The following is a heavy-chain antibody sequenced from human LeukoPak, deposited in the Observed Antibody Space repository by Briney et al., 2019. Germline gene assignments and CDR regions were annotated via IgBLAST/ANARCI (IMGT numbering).Heavy chain of an antibody. J-gene: IGHJ4*02. D-gene: IGHD6-19*01. Sequence: PGRPLRLSCAASGFSFSSYGMHWVRQAPGKGLEWVAIILYDGSNNYYADSVKGRFSISRDNSKNTLYLQMNSLRGEDTALYYCAGGQMFTSGGFESWGQGALVTVSS. CDR1: GFSFSSYG. CDR2: ILYDGSNN. V-gene: IGHV3-33*01. CDR3: AGGQMFTSGGFES.